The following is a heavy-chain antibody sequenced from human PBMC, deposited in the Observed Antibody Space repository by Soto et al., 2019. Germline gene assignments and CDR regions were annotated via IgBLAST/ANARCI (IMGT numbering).Heavy chain of an antibody. CDR2: ISYDGTNK. Sequence: QVQLVESGGGVVQPGRSLRLSCAASGFSFSISPMHWVRQAPGKGPEWVALISYDGTNKFYADSVKGRFTISRDNSKSTLYWQVDSLRPEDAAVYYCARDPKTSGGQHWAFTYFDSWGQGPLVTVAS. V-gene: IGHV3-30-3*01. CDR1: GFSFSISP. D-gene: IGHD7-27*01. CDR3: ARDPKTSGGQHWAFTYFDS. J-gene: IGHJ4*02.